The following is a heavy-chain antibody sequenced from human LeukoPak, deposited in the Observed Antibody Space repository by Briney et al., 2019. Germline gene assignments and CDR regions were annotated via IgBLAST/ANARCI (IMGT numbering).Heavy chain of an antibody. CDR1: GGSISSGSYY. D-gene: IGHD6-25*01. CDR3: ARESAAWFDP. V-gene: IGHV4-61*02. Sequence: SETLSLTCSVSGGSISSGSYYWSWIRQPAGKGLEWIGRIFITGSTNYNPSLKSRVTISVDTSKNQISLKLSSVTAADTAIYYCARESAAWFDPWGQGTLVTVSS. J-gene: IGHJ5*02. CDR2: IFITGST.